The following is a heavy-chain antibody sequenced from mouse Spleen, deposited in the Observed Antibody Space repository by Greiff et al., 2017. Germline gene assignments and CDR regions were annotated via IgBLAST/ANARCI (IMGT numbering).Heavy chain of an antibody. Sequence: EVQLQQSGPELVKPGASVKMSCKASGYTFTDYNMHWVKQSHGKSLEWIGYINPNNGGTSYNQKFKGKATLTVNKSSSTAYMELRSLTSEDSAVYYCARIAYYRYDEVDYWGQGTTLTVSS. V-gene: IGHV1-22*01. J-gene: IGHJ2*01. CDR3: ARIAYYRYDEVDY. CDR1: GYTFTDYN. CDR2: INPNNGGT. D-gene: IGHD2-14*01.